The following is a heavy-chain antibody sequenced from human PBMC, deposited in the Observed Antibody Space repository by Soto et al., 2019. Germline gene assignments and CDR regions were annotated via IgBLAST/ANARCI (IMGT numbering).Heavy chain of an antibody. D-gene: IGHD6-6*01. V-gene: IGHV3-33*01. CDR1: GFTFSSYG. CDR3: ARDLIAARGGAFDY. J-gene: IGHJ4*02. Sequence: GGSLRLSCAASGFTFSSYGMHWVRQAPGKGLEWVAVIWYDGSNKYYADSVKGRFTISRDNSKNTLYLQMNSLRAEDTAVYYCARDLIAARGGAFDYWGQGTLVTVSS. CDR2: IWYDGSNK.